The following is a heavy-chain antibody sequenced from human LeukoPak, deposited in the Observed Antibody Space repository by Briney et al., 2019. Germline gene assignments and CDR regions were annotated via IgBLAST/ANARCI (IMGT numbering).Heavy chain of an antibody. V-gene: IGHV1-2*02. CDR1: GYTFTGYY. CDR2: INPNSGGT. CDR3: ARDPGSHYVGAYYYFDY. J-gene: IGHJ4*02. Sequence: ASVKVSCKSSGYTFTGYYMHWVRQAPGQGLEWMGWINPNSGGTNYAQKSQGRVTMTRDTSISTAYMELSRLRSDDTAVYYCARDPGSHYVGAYYYFDYWGQGTLVTVSS. D-gene: IGHD3-10*01.